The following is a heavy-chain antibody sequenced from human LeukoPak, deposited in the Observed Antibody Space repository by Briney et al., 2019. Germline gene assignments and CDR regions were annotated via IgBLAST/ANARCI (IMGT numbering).Heavy chain of an antibody. CDR1: GFTISNYG. D-gene: IGHD2-21*02. Sequence: GFLRPSSAAAGFTISNYGISLVRQAPGEGLELVSAISGSGGSTYYADSVKGRFTISRDNSKSTLYLQMNSLRAEDTAVYYCAKSTAIVVVTALNYWGQGTLVTVSS. CDR2: ISGSGGST. V-gene: IGHV3-23*01. CDR3: AKSTAIVVVTALNY. J-gene: IGHJ4*02.